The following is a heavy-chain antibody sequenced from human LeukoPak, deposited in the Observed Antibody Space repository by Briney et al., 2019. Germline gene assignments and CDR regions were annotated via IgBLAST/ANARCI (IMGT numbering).Heavy chain of an antibody. V-gene: IGHV1-2*02. CDR1: GYTFTGYY. Sequence: ASVKVSCKASGYTFTGYYMHWVRQAPGQGLEWMGWINPSSGGTNYAQKFQGRVTMTRDTSISTAYMELSRLRSDDTAVYYCARGFRRNKSSYYDSSGYCPFDYWGQGTLVTVSS. J-gene: IGHJ4*02. CDR2: INPSSGGT. CDR3: ARGFRRNKSSYYDSSGYCPFDY. D-gene: IGHD3-22*01.